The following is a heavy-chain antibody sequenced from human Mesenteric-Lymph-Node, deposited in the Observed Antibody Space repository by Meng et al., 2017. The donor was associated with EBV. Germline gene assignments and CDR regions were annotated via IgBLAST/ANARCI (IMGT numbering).Heavy chain of an antibody. Sequence: GELLDSGGGLVQPGGSLRLSCAASGFTFSSQAMYWVRQAPGKGLEWVSGIYQSGSSAYYADSVKGRFTVSRDNSKNMLYLQMNSLRAEDTAIYYCAKNSGLDYWGQGTLVTVSS. CDR3: AKNSGLDY. CDR1: GFTFSSQA. CDR2: IYQSGSSA. J-gene: IGHJ4*02. V-gene: IGHV3-23*05.